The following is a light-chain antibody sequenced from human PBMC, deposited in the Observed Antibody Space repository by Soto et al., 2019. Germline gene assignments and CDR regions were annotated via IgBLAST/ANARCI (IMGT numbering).Light chain of an antibody. CDR2: DVS. V-gene: IGLV2-11*01. Sequence: QSVLTQPRSVSGSAGESVTISCTGTSSDAGGYNYVSWYQQHPGKAPKLVIYDVSKRPSGVPDRFSGSKSGNTASLTISGLQAEDEADYYCCSYAGSYSVVFGGGTK. CDR3: CSYAGSYSVV. CDR1: SSDAGGYNY. J-gene: IGLJ2*01.